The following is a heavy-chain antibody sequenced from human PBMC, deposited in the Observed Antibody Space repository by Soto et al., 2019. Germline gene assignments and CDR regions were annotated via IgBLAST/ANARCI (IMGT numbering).Heavy chain of an antibody. CDR1: GFTFSSYS. V-gene: IGHV3-48*02. CDR3: ARDGEVDIVATLDSFDP. J-gene: IGHJ5*02. Sequence: EVQLVESGGGLVQPGGSLRLSCAASGFTFSSYSMNWVRQAPGKGLEWVSYISSSSSTIYYADSVKGRFTISRDNAKNSLYLQMNSLRDEDTAVYYCARDGEVDIVATLDSFDPWGQGTLVTVSS. D-gene: IGHD5-12*01. CDR2: ISSSSSTI.